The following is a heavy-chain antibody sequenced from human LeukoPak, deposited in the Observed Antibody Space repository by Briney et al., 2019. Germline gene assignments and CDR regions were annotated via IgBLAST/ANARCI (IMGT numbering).Heavy chain of an antibody. CDR3: ARPNSMVRGVISTFFDY. CDR2: IKQDGSEK. D-gene: IGHD3-10*01. V-gene: IGHV3-7*01. J-gene: IGHJ4*02. Sequence: GGSLRLSCAASGCTFSSYWMSWVRQAPGKGLEWVANIKQDGSEKYYVDSVKGRFTISRDNAKNSLYLQMNSLRAEDTAVYYCARPNSMVRGVISTFFDYWGQGTLVTVSS. CDR1: GCTFSSYW.